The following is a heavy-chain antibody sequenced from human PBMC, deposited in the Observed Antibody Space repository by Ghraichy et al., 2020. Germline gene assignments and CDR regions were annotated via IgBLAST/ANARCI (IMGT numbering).Heavy chain of an antibody. CDR2: ISGSGGST. Sequence: TCAASGLTFSSSAMSWVRQAPGKGLESVSGISGSGGSTYYADSVKGRFTISRDNSKNTLYLQMNSLRAEDTAVYYCAKGSGDYWGQGTLVTISS. V-gene: IGHV3-23*01. J-gene: IGHJ4*02. D-gene: IGHD3-10*01. CDR1: GLTFSSSA. CDR3: AKGSGDY.